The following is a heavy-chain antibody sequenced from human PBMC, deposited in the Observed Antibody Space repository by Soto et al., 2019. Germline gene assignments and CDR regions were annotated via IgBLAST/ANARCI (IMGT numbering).Heavy chain of an antibody. Sequence: QVQLQQWGAGLLKPSETLSLTCAVYGGSFSGYYWSWIRQPPGKGLEWIGEINHSGSTNYNPSLKRRVTISVDTSKNQFSLKLSSVTAADTAVYYCAREFRGIWGSYRYPHDAFDIWGQGTMVTVSS. D-gene: IGHD3-16*02. CDR3: AREFRGIWGSYRYPHDAFDI. CDR1: GGSFSGYY. CDR2: INHSGST. J-gene: IGHJ3*02. V-gene: IGHV4-34*01.